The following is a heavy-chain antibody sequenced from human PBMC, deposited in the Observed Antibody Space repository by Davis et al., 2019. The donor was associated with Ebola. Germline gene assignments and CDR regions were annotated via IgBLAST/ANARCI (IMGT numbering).Heavy chain of an antibody. CDR2: ITVYNGDT. Sequence: ASVKVSCKASGYTFTTYIITWVRQPPEQGLEWMGWITVYNGDTKYAHEIQGRVTMTTDISTDTVYMDLRGLRSDDTAVYFCARIAAESDYGMDAWGQGTTVTVSS. CDR1: GYTFTTYI. CDR3: ARIAAESDYGMDA. J-gene: IGHJ6*02. D-gene: IGHD6-13*01. V-gene: IGHV1-18*01.